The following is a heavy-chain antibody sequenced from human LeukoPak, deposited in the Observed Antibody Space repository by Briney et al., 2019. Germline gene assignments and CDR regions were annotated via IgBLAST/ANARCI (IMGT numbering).Heavy chain of an antibody. Sequence: SETLSLXCAVYGGSFSGYYWSWIRQPPRKGLEWIGEINHSGSTNYNPSLKSRVTISVDTSKNQFSLKLSSVTAADTAVYYCARVLWWSSSYFDYWGPGTLVTVSS. D-gene: IGHD2-8*02. CDR1: GGSFSGYY. CDR2: INHSGST. J-gene: IGHJ4*02. CDR3: ARVLWWSSSYFDY. V-gene: IGHV4-34*01.